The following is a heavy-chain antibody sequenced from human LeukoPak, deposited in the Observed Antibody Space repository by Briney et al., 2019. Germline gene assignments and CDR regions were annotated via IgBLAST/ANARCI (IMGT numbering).Heavy chain of an antibody. CDR3: ARVGFRQVNYYDSSGYYYYFDY. CDR1: GYTFTSYY. J-gene: IGHJ4*02. CDR2: INPSGGST. Sequence: ASVKVSCKASGYTFTSYYMHWVRQAPGQGLEWMGIINPSGGSTSYAQKFQGRVTMTRDTSTSTVYMELRSLRSDDTAVYYCARVGFRQVNYYDSSGYYYYFDYWGQGTLVTVSS. D-gene: IGHD3-22*01. V-gene: IGHV1-46*01.